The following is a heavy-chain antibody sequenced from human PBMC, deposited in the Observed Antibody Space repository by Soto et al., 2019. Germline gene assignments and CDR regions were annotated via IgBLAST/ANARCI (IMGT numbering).Heavy chain of an antibody. CDR2: IYYSGST. Sequence: SETLSLTCTVSGGSISSGDYYWSWIRQPPGKGLEWIGYIYYSGSTYYNPSLKSRVTISVDTSKNQFSLKLSSVTAADTAVYYCARVCYYGSGSYYYNWFDPWGQGTLVTVSS. CDR1: GGSISSGDYY. V-gene: IGHV4-30-4*01. D-gene: IGHD3-10*01. J-gene: IGHJ5*02. CDR3: ARVCYYGSGSYYYNWFDP.